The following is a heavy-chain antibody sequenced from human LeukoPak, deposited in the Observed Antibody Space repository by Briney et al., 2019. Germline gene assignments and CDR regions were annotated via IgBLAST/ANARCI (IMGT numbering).Heavy chain of an antibody. Sequence: GGSLRLSCAASGFTFSSYAMSWVRQAPGKGLEWVSAISGSGGSTYYADSVKGRFTISRDNSKNTLYLQMSSLRAEDTAVYYCAKDPPRAYYDSSGYYRDDAFDIWGQGTMVTVSS. CDR1: GFTFSSYA. D-gene: IGHD3-22*01. V-gene: IGHV3-23*01. J-gene: IGHJ3*02. CDR3: AKDPPRAYYDSSGYYRDDAFDI. CDR2: ISGSGGST.